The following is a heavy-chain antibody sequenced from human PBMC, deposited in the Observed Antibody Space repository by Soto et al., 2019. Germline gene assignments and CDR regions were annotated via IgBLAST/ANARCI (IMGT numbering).Heavy chain of an antibody. Sequence: QLQLQESGPGLVEPSETLSLTCTVSGGSISSSSYYWGWIRQPPGKGLEWIGSIYYSGSTYYNPSLKSRVTISVDTSKNQFSLKLSSVTAADTAVYYCARPYDLWSGSPWYFDLWGRGTLVTVSS. J-gene: IGHJ2*01. V-gene: IGHV4-39*01. CDR2: IYYSGST. CDR3: ARPYDLWSGSPWYFDL. D-gene: IGHD3-3*01. CDR1: GGSISSSSYY.